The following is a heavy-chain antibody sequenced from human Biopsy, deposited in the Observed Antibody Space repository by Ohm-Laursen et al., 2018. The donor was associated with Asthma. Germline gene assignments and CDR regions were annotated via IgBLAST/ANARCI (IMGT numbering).Heavy chain of an antibody. CDR2: HDHEEGGT. J-gene: IGHJ4*02. CDR1: GYSLTDLS. Sequence: GASVKVSCKISGYSLTDLSMHWVRQAPGQGLEWMGGHDHEEGGTVNARRFQGGVTMTEDTSTDTAYMELSSLSSGDTAVYYCASDFPKDYVRYNFQFWGQGTLVTVSS. V-gene: IGHV1-24*01. D-gene: IGHD4-17*01. CDR3: ASDFPKDYVRYNFQF.